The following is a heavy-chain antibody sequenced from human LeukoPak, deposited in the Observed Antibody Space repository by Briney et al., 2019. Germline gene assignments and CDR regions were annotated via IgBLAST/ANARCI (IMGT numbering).Heavy chain of an antibody. CDR2: THTSVSP. V-gene: IGHV4-4*09. CDR1: GGSMTHYF. D-gene: IGHD2-2*01. Sequence: SGTLSLTCTVSGGSMTHYFRNWIRQPPGKGLEWIGYTHTSVSPDYSRSPKSRVTISLDTSKNLFSLMLSSVTAADTAVYFCARATQRYCSGTTCFPYWFDTWGQGTLATVSS. CDR3: ARATQRYCSGTTCFPYWFDT. J-gene: IGHJ5*02.